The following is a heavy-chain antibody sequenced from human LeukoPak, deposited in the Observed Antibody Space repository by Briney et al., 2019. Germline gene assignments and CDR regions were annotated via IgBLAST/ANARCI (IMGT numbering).Heavy chain of an antibody. Sequence: AGGSLRLSCAASGFTFSGSAMHWVRQASGKGLEWGGRIRSKANRYATAYAASVKGRFTISRDDSKNTAYLQMNSLKTEDTAVYYCTTTLWFGELPPLFDYWGQGTLVTISS. J-gene: IGHJ4*02. CDR1: GFTFSGSA. D-gene: IGHD3-10*01. CDR3: TTTLWFGELPPLFDY. V-gene: IGHV3-73*01. CDR2: IRSKANRYAT.